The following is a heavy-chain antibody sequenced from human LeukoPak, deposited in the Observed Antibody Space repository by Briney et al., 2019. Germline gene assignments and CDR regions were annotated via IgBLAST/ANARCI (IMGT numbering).Heavy chain of an antibody. CDR3: ARELNYGDYDY. Sequence: ASVKVSCKVSGYTFTGYYMHWVRQAPGQGLEWMGRINPNSGGTNYAQKFQGRVTMTRDTSISTAYMELSRLRSDDTAVYYCARELNYGDYDYWGQGTLVTVSS. CDR2: INPNSGGT. V-gene: IGHV1-2*06. CDR1: GYTFTGYY. J-gene: IGHJ4*02. D-gene: IGHD4-17*01.